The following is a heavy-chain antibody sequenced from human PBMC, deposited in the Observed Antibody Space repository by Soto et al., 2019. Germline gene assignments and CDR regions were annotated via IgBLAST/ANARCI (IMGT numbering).Heavy chain of an antibody. Sequence: GGSLRLSCAASGFTFSSYAMSWVRQAPGKGLEWVSAISGSGGSTYYADSVKGRFTISRDNSKNTRYLQMNSLGAEDTAVYYCAKEWELLPDIDYWGQGTLVTVSS. CDR2: ISGSGGST. J-gene: IGHJ4*02. V-gene: IGHV3-23*01. CDR1: GFTFSSYA. D-gene: IGHD1-26*01. CDR3: AKEWELLPDIDY.